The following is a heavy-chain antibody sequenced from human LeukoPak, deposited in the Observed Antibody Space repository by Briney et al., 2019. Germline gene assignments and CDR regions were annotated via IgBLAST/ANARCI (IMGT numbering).Heavy chain of an antibody. CDR1: GGSISSYY. V-gene: IGHV4-4*07. J-gene: IGHJ5*02. Sequence: SETLSLTCTVSGGSISSYYWSWIRQPAGKGLEWIGRIYTSGSTNYNPSLKSRVTMSVDTSKNQFSLKLSSVTAADTAVYYCAREATTYYYDSSGYYYLWGQGTLVTVSS. D-gene: IGHD3-22*01. CDR2: IYTSGST. CDR3: AREATTYYYDSSGYYYL.